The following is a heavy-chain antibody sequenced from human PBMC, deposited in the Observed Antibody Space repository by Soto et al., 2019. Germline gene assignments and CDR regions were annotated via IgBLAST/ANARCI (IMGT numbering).Heavy chain of an antibody. CDR1: GGSINSGDYY. J-gene: IGHJ4*01. CDR3: ARHDGFSSGWIFDY. CDR2: IYYSGST. V-gene: IGHV4-30-4*08. Sequence: PSETLSLTCTVSGGSINSGDYYWSWIRQHPGKGLEWIGYIYYSGSTYYNPSLKSRVTISVDTSNNQLSLKLRSVTAADTAVYYCARHDGFSSGWIFDYWGHGTLVTVSS. D-gene: IGHD6-19*01.